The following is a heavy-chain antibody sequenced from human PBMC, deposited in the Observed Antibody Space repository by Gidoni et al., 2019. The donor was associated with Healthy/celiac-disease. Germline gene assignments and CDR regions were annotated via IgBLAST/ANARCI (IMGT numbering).Heavy chain of an antibody. CDR3: ANQLVGYYFGY. CDR1: GGSISSDDYY. Sequence: QVQLQESGPGLVKPSQTLSLTCTVSGGSISSDDYYWSWIRQPPGKGLEWIGYISYSGSTYYNPSLKSRLTISVDTSKNQFSLKLSSVTAADTAVYYCANQLVGYYFGYWGQGTLVTVSS. D-gene: IGHD6-6*01. J-gene: IGHJ4*02. CDR2: ISYSGST. V-gene: IGHV4-30-4*01.